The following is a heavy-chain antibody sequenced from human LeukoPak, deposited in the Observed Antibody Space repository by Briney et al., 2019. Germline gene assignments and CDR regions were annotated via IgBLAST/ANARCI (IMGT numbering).Heavy chain of an antibody. Sequence: ASVKVSCKASGYTFTGYYMHWVRQAPGQGLEWMGWINPNSGGPNYAQKFQGRVTMTRDTSISTAYMELSRLRSDDTAVYYCTRGNIVVVVAADWYFDLWGRGTLVTVSS. CDR1: GYTFTGYY. D-gene: IGHD2-15*01. J-gene: IGHJ2*01. CDR2: INPNSGGP. V-gene: IGHV1-2*02. CDR3: TRGNIVVVVAADWYFDL.